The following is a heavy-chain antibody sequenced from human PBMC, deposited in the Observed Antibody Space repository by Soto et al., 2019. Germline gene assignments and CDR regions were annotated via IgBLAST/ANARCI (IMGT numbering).Heavy chain of an antibody. CDR2: IYYSGST. J-gene: IGHJ6*03. CDR3: ARQTWDSNFYYYYMDV. Sequence: SETLSLTCTVSGGSISSYYWSWIRQPPGKGLEWIGYIYYSGSTNYNPSLKSRVTISVDTSKNQFSLKLSSVTAADTAVYYCARQTWDSNFYYYYMDVWGKGTTVTVSS. D-gene: IGHD1-26*01. V-gene: IGHV4-59*08. CDR1: GGSISSYY.